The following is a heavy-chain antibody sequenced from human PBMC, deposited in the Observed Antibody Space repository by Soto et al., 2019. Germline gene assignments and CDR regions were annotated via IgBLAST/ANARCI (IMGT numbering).Heavy chain of an antibody. CDR1: GFTFSSYS. J-gene: IGHJ4*02. CDR2: ISSSSSTI. CDR3: ARDQRWLQSKPFDY. V-gene: IGHV3-48*02. Sequence: EVQLVESGGGLVQPGGSLRLSCAASGFTFSSYSMNWVSQAPGKGLEWVSYISSSSSTIYYADSVKGRFTISRDNAKNSLYLQMNSLRDEDTAVYYCARDQRWLQSKPFDYWGQGTLVTVSS. D-gene: IGHD5-12*01.